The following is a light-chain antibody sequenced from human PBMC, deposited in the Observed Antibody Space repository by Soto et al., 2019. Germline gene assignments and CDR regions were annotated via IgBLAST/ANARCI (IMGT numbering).Light chain of an antibody. CDR2: LNS. CDR3: QSYDTSLSAWV. CDR1: SSNIGAGYD. J-gene: IGLJ3*02. V-gene: IGLV1-40*01. Sequence: QSVLTQPPSVSGAPGQRVTISCTGSSSNIGAGYDVHWYQQLPGAAPKLLIYLNSSRPSGVPDRFSGSKSGTSASLAITGLQAEDGADYYCQSYDTSLSAWVFGGGTKLTVL.